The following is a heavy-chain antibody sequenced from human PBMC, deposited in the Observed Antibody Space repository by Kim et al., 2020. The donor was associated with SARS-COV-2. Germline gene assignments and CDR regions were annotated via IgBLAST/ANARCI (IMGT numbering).Heavy chain of an antibody. J-gene: IGHJ4*02. V-gene: IGHV1-18*01. CDR3: ARDLTHCSSTSCLDTAPLY. CDR2: ISAYNGNT. D-gene: IGHD2-2*01. Sequence: ASVKVSCKASGYTFTSYGISWVRQAPGKGLEWMGWISAYNGNTNYAQKLQGRVTMTTDTSTSTAYMELRSLRSDDTAVYYCARDLTHCSSTSCLDTAPLYWGQGTLVTVSS. CDR1: GYTFTSYG.